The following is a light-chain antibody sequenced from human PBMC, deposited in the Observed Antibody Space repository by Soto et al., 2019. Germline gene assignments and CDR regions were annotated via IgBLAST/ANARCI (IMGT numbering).Light chain of an antibody. CDR2: GVS. J-gene: IGKJ2*01. Sequence: EIVLTQSPGTLSLSPGERATLSCRASQSLTSNYMAWYQQKPGQAPRLLIYGVSSRATGIPDRFSGSGSGTTFTLTISRLEPEDFAVYYCQQYGSAPLYTFGQGTKLEIK. V-gene: IGKV3-20*01. CDR1: QSLTSNY. CDR3: QQYGSAPLYT.